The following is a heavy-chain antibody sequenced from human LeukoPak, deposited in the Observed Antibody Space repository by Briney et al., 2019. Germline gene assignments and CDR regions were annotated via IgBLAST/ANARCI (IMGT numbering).Heavy chain of an antibody. J-gene: IGHJ4*02. V-gene: IGHV1-69*13. CDR2: IIPIFGTA. D-gene: IGHD6-19*01. Sequence: SVKVSCKASGGTFSSYAISWVRQAPGQGLEWMGGIIPIFGTASYAQKFQGRVTITADESTSTAYMELSSLRSEDTAVYYCAREPGAVAGINEAESYLDYWGQGTLVTVSS. CDR3: AREPGAVAGINEAESYLDY. CDR1: GGTFSSYA.